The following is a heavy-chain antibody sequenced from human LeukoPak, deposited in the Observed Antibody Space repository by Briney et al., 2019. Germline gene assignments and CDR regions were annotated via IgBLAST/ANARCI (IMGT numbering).Heavy chain of an antibody. CDR1: GGSISSGTYY. J-gene: IGHJ4*02. Sequence: SETLSLTCIVSGGSISSGTYYWGWIRQPPGKGLEWIGSIYYSGSTYYNPSLKSRVTISVDTSKNQFSLKLSSVTAADTAVYYCARTGGTIDYWGQGTLVTVSS. CDR2: IYYSGST. CDR3: ARTGGTIDY. D-gene: IGHD2-8*02. V-gene: IGHV4-39*01.